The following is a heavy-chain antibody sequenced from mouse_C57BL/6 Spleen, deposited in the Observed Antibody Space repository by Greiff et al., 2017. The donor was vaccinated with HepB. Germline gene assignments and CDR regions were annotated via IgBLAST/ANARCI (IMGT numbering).Heavy chain of an antibody. CDR2: INPYNGGT. Sequence: EVKLVESGPVLVKPGASVKMSCKASGYTFTDYYMNWVKQSHGKSLEWIGVINPYNGGTSYNQKFKGKATLTVDKSSSTAYMELNSLTSEDSAVYYCARSVLRAYAMDYWGQGTSVTVSS. V-gene: IGHV1-19*01. CDR3: ARSVLRAYAMDY. J-gene: IGHJ4*01. CDR1: GYTFTDYY. D-gene: IGHD1-1*01.